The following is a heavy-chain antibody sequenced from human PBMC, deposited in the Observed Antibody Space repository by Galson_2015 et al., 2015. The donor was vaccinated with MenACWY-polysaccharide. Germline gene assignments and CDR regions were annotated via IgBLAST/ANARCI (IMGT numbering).Heavy chain of an antibody. D-gene: IGHD2-8*02. V-gene: IGHV1-58*02. CDR3: AALTGGTSGRDV. CDR2: IVVGSGNT. J-gene: IGHJ6*02. Sequence: SVKVSCKASGFTFTSSAMQWVRQARGQRLEWVGWIVVGSGNTNYAQKVQERVTITRDMSTSTAYMELSSLRSEDTAVYYCAALTGGTSGRDVRGQGTAVAASS. CDR1: GFTFTSSA.